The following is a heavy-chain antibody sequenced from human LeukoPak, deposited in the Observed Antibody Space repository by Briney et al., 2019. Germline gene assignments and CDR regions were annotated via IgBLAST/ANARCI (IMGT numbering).Heavy chain of an antibody. CDR2: INHSGST. CDR3: ARGGITMVRRGRYFDY. CDR1: GGSFSGYY. Sequence: SETLSLTCAVYGGSFSGYYWSWIRQPPGKGLEWIGEINHSGSTNYNPSLKSRVTISVDTSKNQFSLKLSSVTAADTAVYYCARGGITMVRRGRYFDYWGQGTLVTVSS. V-gene: IGHV4-34*01. J-gene: IGHJ4*02. D-gene: IGHD3-10*01.